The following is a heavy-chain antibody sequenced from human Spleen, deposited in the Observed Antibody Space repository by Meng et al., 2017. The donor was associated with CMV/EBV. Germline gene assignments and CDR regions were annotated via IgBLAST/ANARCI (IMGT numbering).Heavy chain of an antibody. V-gene: IGHV1-18*01. CDR3: ARDSPSLYSSSPGIDF. CDR1: GYTFTSYG. Sequence: ASVKVSCKTSGYTFTSYGISWVRQAPGQGLEWMGWISVYTDNTSSAQKYQGRLTMTTDTSTSTAYMEVRSLRSDDTAGYYCARDSPSLYSSSPGIDFWGQGTLVTVSS. CDR2: ISVYTDNT. D-gene: IGHD6-6*01. J-gene: IGHJ4*02.